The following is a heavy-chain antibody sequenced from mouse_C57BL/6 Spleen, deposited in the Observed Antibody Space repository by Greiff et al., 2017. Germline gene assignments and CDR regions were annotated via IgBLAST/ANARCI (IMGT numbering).Heavy chain of an antibody. V-gene: IGHV1-82*01. J-gene: IGHJ2*01. CDR2: IYPGDGDT. CDR1: GYAFSSYG. Sequence: VQLQQSGPELVKPGASVKISCKASGYAFSSYGMNWVKQRPGKGLEWIGRIYPGDGDTNYNGKFKGTATLTADTSSSTASMQLSSLTSEDSAVYFCACYYYGSSSYFDYWGQGTTLTVSS. D-gene: IGHD1-1*01. CDR3: ACYYYGSSSYFDY.